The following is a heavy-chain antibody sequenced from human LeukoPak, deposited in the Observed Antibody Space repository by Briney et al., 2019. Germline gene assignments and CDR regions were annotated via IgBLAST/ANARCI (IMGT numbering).Heavy chain of an antibody. CDR2: IYHSGST. CDR1: GYSISSGYY. D-gene: IGHD3-10*01. Sequence: PSETLSLTCTVSGYSISSGYYWGWIRQPPGKGLEWIGSIYHSGSTYYNPSLKSRVTISVDTSKNQFSLKLSSVTAADTAVYYCARAPDGEYVHWYFDLWGRGTLVTVSS. V-gene: IGHV4-38-2*02. CDR3: ARAPDGEYVHWYFDL. J-gene: IGHJ2*01.